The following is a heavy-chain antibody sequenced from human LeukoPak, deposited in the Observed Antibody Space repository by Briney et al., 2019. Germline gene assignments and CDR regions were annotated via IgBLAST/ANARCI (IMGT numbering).Heavy chain of an antibody. Sequence: GGSLRLSCAASGFTFSNYVMCWVRRAPEKGQQWVSSISGDGGSTYYADSVKGRFTISRDSSKNTEYLQMNSLRAEATAVYFLYYARWPDCYGSGRFDSWGQGTLVTVSS. J-gene: IGHJ5*01. CDR3: YYARWPDCYGSGRFDS. V-gene: IGHV3-23*01. D-gene: IGHD3-10*01. CDR2: ISGDGGST. CDR1: GFTFSNYV.